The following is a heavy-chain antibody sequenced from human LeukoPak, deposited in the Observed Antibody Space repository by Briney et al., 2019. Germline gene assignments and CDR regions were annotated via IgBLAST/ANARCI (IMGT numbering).Heavy chain of an antibody. V-gene: IGHV3-30*02. Sequence: PGGSLRLSCAASGFIFSSYGMHWVRQAPGKGLEWVAFIRYDGTNKYYADSVKGRFTISRDNSKNTLYLQMNSLRAEDTAVYYCAKDRFTDYYGSGSRGYWGQGTLVTVSS. D-gene: IGHD3-10*01. CDR1: GFIFSSYG. J-gene: IGHJ4*02. CDR3: AKDRFTDYYGSGSRGY. CDR2: IRYDGTNK.